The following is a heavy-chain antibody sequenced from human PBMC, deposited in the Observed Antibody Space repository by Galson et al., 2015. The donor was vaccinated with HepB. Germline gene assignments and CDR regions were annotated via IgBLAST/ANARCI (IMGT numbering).Heavy chain of an antibody. CDR3: TTGDLGDHYYYYGMDV. CDR2: IKSKTDGGTT. J-gene: IGHJ6*02. V-gene: IGHV3-15*01. CDR1: GFTFSNAW. Sequence: SLRLSCAASGFTFSNAWMSWVRQAPGKGLEWVGRIKSKTDGGTTDYAAPVKGRFTISRDDSKNTLYLQMNSLKTEDTAVYYCTTGDLGDHYYYYGMDVWGQGTTVTVSS. D-gene: IGHD5-24*01.